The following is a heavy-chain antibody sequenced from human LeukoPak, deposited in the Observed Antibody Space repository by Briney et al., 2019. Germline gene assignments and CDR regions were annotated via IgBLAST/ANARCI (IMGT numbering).Heavy chain of an antibody. CDR2: IYYSGST. CDR1: GGSISSYY. CDR3: ARRYSSSWYWYFDL. D-gene: IGHD6-13*01. Sequence: SETLSLTCIVSGGSISSYYWSWIRQPPGKGLEWIGYIYYSGSTNYNPSLKSRVTISVDTSKNQFSLKLSSVTAADTAVYYCARRYSSSWYWYFDLWGRGTLVTVSS. V-gene: IGHV4-59*08. J-gene: IGHJ2*01.